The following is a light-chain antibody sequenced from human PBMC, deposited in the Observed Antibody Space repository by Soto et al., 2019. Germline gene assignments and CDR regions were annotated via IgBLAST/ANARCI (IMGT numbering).Light chain of an antibody. J-gene: IGLJ2*01. CDR3: TSWTTSTTMI. Sequence: QSALTQPASVSGSPGQSITISCTGTSSDIGAYNFVSWYQQHPGKAPKLMLYDVNIRPSGVSNRFSGSESGNTASLTISGLQAEDEADYYFTSWTTSTTMIFGGGTKLTVL. V-gene: IGLV2-14*03. CDR2: DVN. CDR1: SSDIGAYNF.